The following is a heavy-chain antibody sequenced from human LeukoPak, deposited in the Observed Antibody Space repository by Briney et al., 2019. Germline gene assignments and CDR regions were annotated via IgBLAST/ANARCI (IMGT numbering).Heavy chain of an antibody. J-gene: IGHJ5*02. D-gene: IGHD6-13*01. CDR1: GFTFSSYW. V-gene: IGHV3-74*01. Sequence: GGSLRLSCAASGFTFSSYWMHRVRQAPGKGLVWVSRINSDGSSTSYADSVKGRFTISRDNAKNTLYLQMNSLRAEDTAVYYCARDSSSWYVGPFDPWGQGTLVTVSS. CDR3: ARDSSSWYVGPFDP. CDR2: INSDGSST.